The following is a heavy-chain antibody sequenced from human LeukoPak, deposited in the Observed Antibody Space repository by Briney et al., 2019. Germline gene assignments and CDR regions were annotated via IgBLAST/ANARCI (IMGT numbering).Heavy chain of an antibody. V-gene: IGHV1-46*01. CDR2: INPSGGST. CDR3: ARPPNYDILTGYQYYFDY. Sequence: ASVKVSCKASGYTFTSYYMHWVRQAPGQGLEWMGIINPSGGSTSYAQKFQGRVTMTRDMSTSTAYMELSSLRSEDTAVYYCARPPNYDILTGYQYYFDYWGQGTLVTVSS. CDR1: GYTFTSYY. J-gene: IGHJ4*02. D-gene: IGHD3-9*01.